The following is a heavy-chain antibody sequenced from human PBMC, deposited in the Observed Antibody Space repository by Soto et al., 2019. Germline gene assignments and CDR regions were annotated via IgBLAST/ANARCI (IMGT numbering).Heavy chain of an antibody. J-gene: IGHJ6*02. CDR3: ARDVGIWFVELSTSANYYYGLDV. CDR2: IYYSGST. Sequence: QVQLQESGPGLVKPSQTLSLTCTVSGGSISSGGYYWPWIRQHPEKGLEWIGYIYYSGSTHYNPSLESRATISADTSKNQFSLDLNCVTGAATAVYYCARDVGIWFVELSTSANYYYGLDVWGQGTTVTVSS. V-gene: IGHV4-31*03. CDR1: GGSISSGGYY. D-gene: IGHD3-10*01.